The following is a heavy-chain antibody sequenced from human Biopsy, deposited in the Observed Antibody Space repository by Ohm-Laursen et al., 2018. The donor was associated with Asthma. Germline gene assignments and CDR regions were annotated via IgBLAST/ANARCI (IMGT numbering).Heavy chain of an antibody. Sequence: SLRLSCAASGLTFRNYGMHWVRQAPGKGLEWVAVISFDGSNEDYADSVKGRFTISRDNSKNTLFLEMNSLRPEDTAVYYCAKELFPGWELRRGPDSWGQGTLVTVSS. CDR2: ISFDGSNE. CDR1: GLTFRNYG. CDR3: AKELFPGWELRRGPDS. D-gene: IGHD1-26*01. J-gene: IGHJ4*02. V-gene: IGHV3-30*18.